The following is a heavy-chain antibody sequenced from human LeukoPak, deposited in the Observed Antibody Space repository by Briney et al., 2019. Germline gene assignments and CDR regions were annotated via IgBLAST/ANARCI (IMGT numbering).Heavy chain of an antibody. J-gene: IGHJ3*02. Sequence: SETLSLTCTVSGGSISSSSYYWGWIRQPPGKGLEWIGSIYYSGSTYYNPSLKSRVTISVDTSKNQLSLKLSFVTAADTAVYYCAFTIADHDAFDIWGRGTMVTVSS. V-gene: IGHV4-39*01. CDR3: AFTIADHDAFDI. D-gene: IGHD3-3*01. CDR1: GGSISSSSYY. CDR2: IYYSGST.